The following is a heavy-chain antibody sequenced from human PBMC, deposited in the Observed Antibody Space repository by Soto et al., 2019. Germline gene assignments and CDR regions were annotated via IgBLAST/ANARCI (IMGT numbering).Heavy chain of an antibody. CDR3: VRPSGYDLARRFAY. CDR1: GESFSGYY. V-gene: IGHV4-34*01. CDR2: ISDSGTT. D-gene: IGHD5-12*01. J-gene: IGHJ4*02. Sequence: QVQLQQWGAGLLKPSETLSLTCAVYGESFSGYYWSWIRQPPGKGLEWIGEISDSGTTNSNPSLNSRVTISVDTSQNEFSLKLTSVTAADSAMYYCVRPSGYDLARRFAYWGQGTLVTVSS.